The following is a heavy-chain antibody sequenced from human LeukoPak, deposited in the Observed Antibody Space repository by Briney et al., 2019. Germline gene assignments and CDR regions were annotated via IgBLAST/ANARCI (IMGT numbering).Heavy chain of an antibody. CDR2: ISGSGDST. CDR3: AKPDSNTAMDPFDY. V-gene: IGHV3-23*01. CDR1: DFTFRSYA. D-gene: IGHD5-18*01. Sequence: PGGSLRLSCAASDFTFRSYAMQWVRQAQGKGLEWVSGISGSGDSTFYADSVKGRFTIFRDNSKNTLYLQMNSLRAEDTAVYYCAKPDSNTAMDPFDYWGQGTLVTVSS. J-gene: IGHJ4*02.